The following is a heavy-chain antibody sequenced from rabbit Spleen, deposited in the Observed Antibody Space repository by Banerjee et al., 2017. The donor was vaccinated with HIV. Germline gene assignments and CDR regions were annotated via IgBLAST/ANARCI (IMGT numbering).Heavy chain of an antibody. J-gene: IGHJ6*01. V-gene: IGHV1S40*01. D-gene: IGHD3-1*01. Sequence: QSLEESGGDLVKPGASLTLTCTASGFSFSSSYYMCWVRQAPGKGLEWIACIYAGSSGSTYYASWAKGRFTISKTSSTTVTLQMTSLTAADTATYFCARDGDYYGMDLWGPGTLVTVS. CDR1: GFSFSSSYY. CDR3: ARDGDYYGMDL. CDR2: IYAGSSGST.